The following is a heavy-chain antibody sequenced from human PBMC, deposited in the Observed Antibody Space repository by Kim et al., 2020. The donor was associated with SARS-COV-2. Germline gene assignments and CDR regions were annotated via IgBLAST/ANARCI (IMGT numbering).Heavy chain of an antibody. J-gene: IGHJ6*02. CDR1: GFTFSSYA. V-gene: IGHV3-23*01. CDR3: AKDHYGSGSYYNTYYYYGMDV. CDR2: ISGSGGST. Sequence: GGSLRLSCAASGFTFSSYAMSWVRQAPGKGLEWVSAISGSGGSTYYADSVKGRFTISRDNSKNTLYLQMNSLRAEDTAVYYCAKDHYGSGSYYNTYYYYGMDVWGQGTTVTVSS. D-gene: IGHD3-10*01.